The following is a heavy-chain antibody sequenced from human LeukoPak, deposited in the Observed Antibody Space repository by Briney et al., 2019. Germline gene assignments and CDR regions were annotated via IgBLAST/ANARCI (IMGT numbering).Heavy chain of an antibody. CDR3: ARDGVGILGIPHYFDY. CDR2: ISDSGST. CDR1: GGSFSGYY. V-gene: IGHV4-59*01. D-gene: IGHD3-16*01. J-gene: IGHJ4*02. Sequence: SETLSLTCAASGGSFSGYYWSWIRQPPGKGLEWIGYISDSGSTGYNPSLKSRVTISLGTSSNQFSLKLSAVTAADTAVYYCARDGVGILGIPHYFDYWGQGTLVTVSS.